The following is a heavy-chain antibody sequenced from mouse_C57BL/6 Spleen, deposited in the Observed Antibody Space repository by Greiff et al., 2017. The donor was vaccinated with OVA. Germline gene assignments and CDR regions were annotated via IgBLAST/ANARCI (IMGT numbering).Heavy chain of an antibody. CDR1: GYTFTSYW. J-gene: IGHJ2*01. CDR2: IYPGSGST. Sequence: QVQLQQPGAELVKPGASVKMSCKASGYTFTSYWITWVKQRPGQGLEWIGDIYPGSGSTNYNEKFKSKATLTVDTSSSTAYMQLSSLTSEDSAVYYCAREGLTTVVALDYWGQGTTLTVSS. CDR3: AREGLTTVVALDY. V-gene: IGHV1-55*01. D-gene: IGHD1-1*01.